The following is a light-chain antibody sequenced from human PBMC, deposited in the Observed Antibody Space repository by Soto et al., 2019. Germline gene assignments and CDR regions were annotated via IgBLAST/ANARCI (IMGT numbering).Light chain of an antibody. CDR1: QSIKTN. Sequence: EILITQSPATLSVSPGERATLSCRASQSIKTNLAWYQQKPGQSPRLLIFGASTRATGIPARVSGSGAGTGFTLTISSLQSEDFAVDYCQQYNNLTFTFGQGTRLDIK. V-gene: IGKV3D-15*01. CDR3: QQYNNLTFT. CDR2: GAS. J-gene: IGKJ5*01.